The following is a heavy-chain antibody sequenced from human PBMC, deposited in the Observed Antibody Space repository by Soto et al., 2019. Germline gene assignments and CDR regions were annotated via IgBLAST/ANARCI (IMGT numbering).Heavy chain of an antibody. V-gene: IGHV1-69*02. D-gene: IGHD4-17*01. CDR1: GGTFSSYT. J-gene: IGHJ4*02. CDR3: ARRVDDYGDHY. Sequence: QVQLVQSGAEVKKPGSSVKVSCKASGGTFSSYTISWVRQAPGQGLEWMGRIIPILGIANYAQKFQGRVTITADKSTSTAYMELSSLRSEDTAVYYCARRVDDYGDHYWGQGTLVTVSS. CDR2: IIPILGIA.